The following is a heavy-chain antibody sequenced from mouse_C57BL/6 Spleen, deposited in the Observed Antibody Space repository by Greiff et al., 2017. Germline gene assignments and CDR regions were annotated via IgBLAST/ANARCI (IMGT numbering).Heavy chain of an antibody. V-gene: IGHV2-9-1*01. Sequence: QVQLQQSGPGLVAPSQSLSITCTVSGFSLTRYAISWVRQPPGKGLEWLGVIWTGGGTNYNSALKSRLSISKDNSKSQVFLKMNSLQTDDTARYYCARENYYGSSYGYFDVWGTGTTVTVSS. CDR1: GFSLTRYA. CDR2: IWTGGGT. D-gene: IGHD1-1*01. CDR3: ARENYYGSSYGYFDV. J-gene: IGHJ1*03.